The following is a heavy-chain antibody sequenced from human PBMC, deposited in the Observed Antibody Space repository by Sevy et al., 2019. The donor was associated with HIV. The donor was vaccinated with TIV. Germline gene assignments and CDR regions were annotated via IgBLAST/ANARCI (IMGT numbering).Heavy chain of an antibody. CDR2: MSYNGNKK. CDR3: PIEGVLIGGAIVSYGMDV. D-gene: IGHD3-16*02. V-gene: IGHV3-30*04. CDR1: GFSFSRSP. J-gene: IGHJ6*02. Sequence: GGCLRLSCAASGFSFSRSPMHWVRQAPGKGLEWVAVMSYNGNKKYNGDSVKGRFTISRDDSKNTLFLQMNSLGVDDTAVYYCPIEGVLIGGAIVSYGMDVWGQGTTVTVSS.